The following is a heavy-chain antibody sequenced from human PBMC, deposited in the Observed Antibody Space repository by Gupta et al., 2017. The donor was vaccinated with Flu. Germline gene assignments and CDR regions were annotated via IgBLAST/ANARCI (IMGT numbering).Heavy chain of an antibody. Sequence: QLQLQESGPGLVKPSETLSLTCPVSGGSISSSSYYWGWVRQPPGKGLEWIGSIYYSGSTYYNPSLKNRVTISVDTSKNQFSLKLSSVTAADTAVYYCARLAPQWLRDKGGFDYWGQGTLVTVSS. D-gene: IGHD5-12*01. CDR1: GGSISSSSYY. V-gene: IGHV4-39*01. CDR3: ARLAPQWLRDKGGFDY. J-gene: IGHJ4*02. CDR2: IYYSGST.